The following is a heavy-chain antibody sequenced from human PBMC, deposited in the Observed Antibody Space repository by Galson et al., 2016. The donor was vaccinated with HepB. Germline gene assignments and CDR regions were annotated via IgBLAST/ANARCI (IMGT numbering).Heavy chain of an antibody. CDR1: GGSLSDNY. CDR3: ARVTVGRYGPQGTFDV. V-gene: IGHV4-34*01. Sequence: ETLSLTCGVNGGSLSDNYWTWIRQPPGKGLEWIAELNHRGSTNYNPSLRSRVTISVDTSKQQFSLKLNSATTADTAVYFCARVTVGRYGPQGTFDVWGQGTLVTVSS. CDR2: LNHRGST. J-gene: IGHJ3*01. D-gene: IGHD3-16*01.